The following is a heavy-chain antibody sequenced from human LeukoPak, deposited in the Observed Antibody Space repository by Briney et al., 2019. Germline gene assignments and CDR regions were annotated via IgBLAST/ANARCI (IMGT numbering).Heavy chain of an antibody. Sequence: GESLKISCKGSGYIFTDYWIAWVRQMPGKGLEWMGIIYRGDSDTRYSPSFQGQVTISADRSITTAYLQWSRLKASDTAMYYCTRPNTSGPFDYWGQGTLVTVSS. CDR2: IYRGDSDT. V-gene: IGHV5-51*01. CDR3: TRPNTSGPFDY. D-gene: IGHD1-1*01. CDR1: GYIFTDYW. J-gene: IGHJ4*02.